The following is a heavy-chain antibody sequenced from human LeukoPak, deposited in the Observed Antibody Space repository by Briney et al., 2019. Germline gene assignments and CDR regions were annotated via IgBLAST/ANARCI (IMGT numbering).Heavy chain of an antibody. CDR2: ISGSGGST. Sequence: PGGSLRLSCTASGFIFDIDAMAWVRQAPGKGLEWVSGISGSGGSTYYAGSAKGRFTISRDNSKNTLYLQMNSLRADDTAIYNCAKEGCDYGPPHDAFDIWGQGTSVTVPS. CDR1: GFIFDIDA. CDR3: AKEGCDYGPPHDAFDI. V-gene: IGHV3-23*01. J-gene: IGHJ3*02. D-gene: IGHD4-17*01.